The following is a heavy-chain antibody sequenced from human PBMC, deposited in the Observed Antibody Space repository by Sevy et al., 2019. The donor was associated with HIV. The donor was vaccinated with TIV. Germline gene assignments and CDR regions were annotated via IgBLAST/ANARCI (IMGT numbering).Heavy chain of an antibody. J-gene: IGHJ6*02. V-gene: IGHV3-11*01. Sequence: GGSLRLSCASSGFTFSDYYMSWIRQAPGKGLEWVSYISSSGSTIYYADSVKGRFTISRDNAKNSLYLQMNSLRAEDTAVYYCARGIYDFWSGENRGMDVWGQGTTVTVSS. CDR1: GFTFSDYY. D-gene: IGHD3-3*01. CDR3: ARGIYDFWSGENRGMDV. CDR2: ISSSGSTI.